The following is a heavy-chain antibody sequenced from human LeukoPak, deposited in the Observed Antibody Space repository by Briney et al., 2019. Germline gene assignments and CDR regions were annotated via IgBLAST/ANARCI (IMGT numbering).Heavy chain of an antibody. CDR2: IYYSGST. V-gene: IGHV4-61*10. Sequence: SETLSLTCTVSGGSISSGSYYWSWIRQPAGKGLEWIGYIYYSGSTNYNPSLKSRVTISVDTSKNQFSLKLSSVTAADTAVYYCARVVSKTFDYWGQGTLVTVSS. CDR1: GGSISSGSYY. CDR3: ARVVSKTFDY. J-gene: IGHJ4*02. D-gene: IGHD1-14*01.